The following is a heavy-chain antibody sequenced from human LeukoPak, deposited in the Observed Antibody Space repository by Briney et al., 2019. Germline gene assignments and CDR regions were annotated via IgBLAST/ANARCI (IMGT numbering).Heavy chain of an antibody. D-gene: IGHD6-19*01. J-gene: IGHJ5*02. CDR1: GGSISSSNW. CDR2: IYHSGST. CDR3: ARDLLPDKYSSGWYSDSEGRVVYNWFDP. V-gene: IGHV4-4*02. Sequence: SGTLSLTCAVSGGSISSSNWWSWVRQPPGKGLEWIGEIYHSGSTYYNPSLKSRVTISVDTSKNQFSLKLSSVTAADTAVYYCARDLLPDKYSSGWYSDSEGRVVYNWFDPWGQGTLVTVSS.